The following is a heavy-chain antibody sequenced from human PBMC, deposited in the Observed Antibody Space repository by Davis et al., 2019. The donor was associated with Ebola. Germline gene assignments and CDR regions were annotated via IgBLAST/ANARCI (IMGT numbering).Heavy chain of an antibody. CDR2: INHSGST. CDR3: ARVHRAGDSDY. D-gene: IGHD1-1*01. CDR1: GGSFSGYY. V-gene: IGHV4-34*01. Sequence: SETLSLTCAVYGGSFSGYYWSWIRQPPGKGLEWIGEINHSGSTNYNPSLKSRVTISVDTSKNQFSLKLSSVTAADTAVYYCARVHRAGDSDYWGQGTLVTVSS. J-gene: IGHJ4*02.